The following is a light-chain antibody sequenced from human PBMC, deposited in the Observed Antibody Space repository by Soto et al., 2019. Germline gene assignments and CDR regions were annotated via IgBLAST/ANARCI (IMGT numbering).Light chain of an antibody. CDR3: AAWDDSLSGRYV. CDR2: SNN. CDR1: SSNIGSNY. J-gene: IGLJ1*01. V-gene: IGLV1-47*02. Sequence: QSVLTQPPSASGTPGQRVTISCSGSSSNIGSNYVYWYQQLPGTAPKLLIYSNNRRPSGVPDRFSGSKSGTSASLAISGLRSEDEADYYCAAWDDSLSGRYVFGTGTKLTVL.